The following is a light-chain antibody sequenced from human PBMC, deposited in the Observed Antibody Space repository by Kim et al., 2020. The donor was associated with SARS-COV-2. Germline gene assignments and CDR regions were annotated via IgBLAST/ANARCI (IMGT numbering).Light chain of an antibody. CDR3: SSYIRSSTNYV. CDR2: DVS. CDR1: SSDVGGYNY. V-gene: IGLV2-14*03. Sequence: QSITISSTGTSSDVGGYNYVSWYQQHPGQVPKLMIYDVSNRPSGVSNRFSGSKSGNTASLTISGLQAEDEADYYCSSYIRSSTNYVFGTGTKVTVL. J-gene: IGLJ1*01.